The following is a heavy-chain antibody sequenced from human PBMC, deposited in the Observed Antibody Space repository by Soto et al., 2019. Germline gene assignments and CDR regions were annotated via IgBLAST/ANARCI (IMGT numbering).Heavy chain of an antibody. CDR3: AREPRNFGRYFDY. D-gene: IGHD3-9*01. CDR2: ISYDGSNK. J-gene: IGHJ4*02. CDR1: GFTFSSYA. V-gene: IGHV3-30-3*01. Sequence: GGSLRLSCAASGFTFSSYAMHWVRQAPGKGLEWVAVISYDGSNKYYADSVKGRFTISRDNSKNTLYLQMNSLRAEDTAVYYCAREPRNFGRYFDYWGQGTLVTVSS.